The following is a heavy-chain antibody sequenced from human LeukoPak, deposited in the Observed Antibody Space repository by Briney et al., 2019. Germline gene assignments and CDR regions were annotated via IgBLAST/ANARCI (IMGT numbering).Heavy chain of an antibody. Sequence: SETLSLTCAVYGGPFSAYYWSWIRQPPGKGLEWIGEINHSGSTNYNPSLKSRVTISVDTSKNQFSLKLSSVTAADTAVYYCARGPHTAMGSVDYWGQGTLVTVSS. CDR2: INHSGST. D-gene: IGHD5-18*01. J-gene: IGHJ4*02. V-gene: IGHV4-34*01. CDR1: GGPFSAYY. CDR3: ARGPHTAMGSVDY.